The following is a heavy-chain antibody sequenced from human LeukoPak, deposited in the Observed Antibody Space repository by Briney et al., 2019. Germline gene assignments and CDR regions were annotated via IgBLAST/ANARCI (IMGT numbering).Heavy chain of an antibody. V-gene: IGHV6-1*01. CDR1: GDSVSSNSAA. CDR2: TYYRSKWYN. J-gene: IGHJ6*03. CDR3: ARGTTYNWNDYEYYYYMDV. D-gene: IGHD1-20*01. Sequence: SQTLSLTCAISGDSVSSNSAARNWIRQSPSRGLEWLGRTYYRSKWYNDYAVSVKSRITINPDTSKNQFSLQLNSVTPEDTAVYYCARGTTYNWNDYEYYYYMDVWGKGTTVTVSS.